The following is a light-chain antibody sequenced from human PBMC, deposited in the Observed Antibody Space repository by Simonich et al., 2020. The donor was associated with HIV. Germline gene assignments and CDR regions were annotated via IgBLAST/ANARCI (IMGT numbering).Light chain of an antibody. CDR2: EDS. CDR3: YSTDSSGNHRV. J-gene: IGLJ2*01. Sequence: SYVLTQPPSVSVAPGKTARITCGGNNIGSKSVHGSQHKPGQAPGLVVYEDSKRPSGIPERFSGSSSGTMATLTISGAQVEDEADYYCYSTDSSGNHRVFGGGTKLTVL. CDR1: NIGSKS. V-gene: IGLV3-10*01.